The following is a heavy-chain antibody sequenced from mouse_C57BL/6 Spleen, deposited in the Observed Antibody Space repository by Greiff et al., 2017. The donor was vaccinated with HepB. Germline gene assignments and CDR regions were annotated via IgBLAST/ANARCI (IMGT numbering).Heavy chain of an antibody. CDR3: ARSSITEGYYFDY. CDR1: GYTFTSYW. D-gene: IGHD1-3*01. J-gene: IGHJ2*01. CDR2: IHPNSGST. V-gene: IGHV1-64*01. Sequence: QVQLKQPGAELVKPGASVKLSCKASGYTFTSYWMHWVKQRPGQGLEWIGMIHPNSGSTNYNEKFKSKATLTVDKSSSTAYMQLSSLTSEDSAVYYCARSSITEGYYFDYWGQGTTLTVSS.